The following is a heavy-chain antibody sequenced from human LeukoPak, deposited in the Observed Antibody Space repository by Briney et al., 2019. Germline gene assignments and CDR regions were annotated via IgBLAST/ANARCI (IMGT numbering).Heavy chain of an antibody. CDR1: GYTFTSYG. CDR2: ISAYNGNT. CDR3: AKVVVPTLSFDP. V-gene: IGHV1-18*01. J-gene: IGHJ5*02. Sequence: ASVKVSCKASGYTFTSYGITWVRQAPGQGLEWMGWISAYNGNTNYAQKFQGRVTMTTDTSTTTAYMELRSLRPDDTAVYYCAKVVVPTLSFDPWGQGTLVTVSS. D-gene: IGHD2-2*01.